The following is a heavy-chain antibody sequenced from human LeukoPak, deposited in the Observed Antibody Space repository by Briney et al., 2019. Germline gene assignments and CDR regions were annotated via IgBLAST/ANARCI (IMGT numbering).Heavy chain of an antibody. CDR3: ARVGRDGYNLVY. CDR1: GFTVSSCY. CDR2: IYTGGST. D-gene: IGHD5-24*01. J-gene: IGHJ4*02. V-gene: IGHV3-53*01. Sequence: GGSLRLSCAASGFTVSSCYMTWVRQAPGKGLEWVSIIYTGGSTYYADSVKGRFTISRDNSQNTLYLQMNSLRAEDTAVYYCARVGRDGYNLVYWGQGTLVTVSS.